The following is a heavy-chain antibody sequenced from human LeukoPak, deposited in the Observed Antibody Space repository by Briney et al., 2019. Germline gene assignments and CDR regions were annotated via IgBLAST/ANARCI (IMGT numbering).Heavy chain of an antibody. D-gene: IGHD6-19*01. J-gene: IGHJ4*02. CDR1: GYTLTSYG. CDR2: ISSYNGDR. Sequence: ASVKVSCKASGYTLTSYGVSWVRQAPGQGLEWMGWISSYNGDRNYAQKFQGRVTMTTDASTSTAYMDLRSLSSDDTAVYSCTRVKGGGWYGGASYYWGQGPRAIVSS. CDR3: TRVKGGGWYGGASYY. V-gene: IGHV1-18*01.